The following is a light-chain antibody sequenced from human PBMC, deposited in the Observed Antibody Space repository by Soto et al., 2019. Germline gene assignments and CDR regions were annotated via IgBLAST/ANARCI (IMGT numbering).Light chain of an antibody. CDR3: QQLNSHPPT. V-gene: IGKV1-9*01. CDR2: AAS. CDR1: QGISSF. Sequence: DIQLTQSPSFLSASIGDRVTITCRASQGISSFLAWYRKKPGEAPKLLISAASTLQSGVPTSFSGSGSGTEFTPTITSPQPEDFATSLCQQLNSHPPTFGQGTKLEIK. J-gene: IGKJ2*01.